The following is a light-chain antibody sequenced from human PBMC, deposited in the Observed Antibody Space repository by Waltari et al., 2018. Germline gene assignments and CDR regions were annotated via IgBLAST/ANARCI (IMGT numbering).Light chain of an antibody. Sequence: SDELTQPPSVSVSPGQTATITCSGDALTKQHTYWYHQKAGQAPVLVINKDRERPSGIPERFSGSTSGTTGSLIISGVQAEDEGHYYCQSADRSGTYVIFGGGTRLTVL. J-gene: IGLJ2*01. CDR1: ALTKQH. V-gene: IGLV3-25*03. CDR2: KDR. CDR3: QSADRSGTYVI.